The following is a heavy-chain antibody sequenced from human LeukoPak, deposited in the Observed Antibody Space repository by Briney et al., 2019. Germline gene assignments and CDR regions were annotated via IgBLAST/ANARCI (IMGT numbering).Heavy chain of an antibody. Sequence: GGSLRLSCAASGFTVSSNFMSWVRQAPGKGLEWVSVIYRGGDTYYADSVKGRFTISRDNSQNTLFLQMNSLRVEDTAVYYRAKASSETNFDYWGQGTLVTVSS. CDR3: AKASSETNFDY. CDR2: IYRGGDT. CDR1: GFTVSSNF. J-gene: IGHJ4*02. V-gene: IGHV3-66*01. D-gene: IGHD2-2*01.